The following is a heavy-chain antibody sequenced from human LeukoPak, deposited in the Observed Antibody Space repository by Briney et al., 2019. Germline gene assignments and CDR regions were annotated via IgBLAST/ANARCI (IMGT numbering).Heavy chain of an antibody. V-gene: IGHV4-59*01. CDR3: ARIANCSGGGCLGFDP. D-gene: IGHD2-15*01. Sequence: PSETLSLTCTVSGGSISSYYWSWIRQPPGKGLEWIGYIYYSGSTNYNPSLKSRVTISVDTSKNQFSLKLTSVTAADTAVYYCARIANCSGGGCLGFDPWGQGTLVIVSS. J-gene: IGHJ5*02. CDR1: GGSISSYY. CDR2: IYYSGST.